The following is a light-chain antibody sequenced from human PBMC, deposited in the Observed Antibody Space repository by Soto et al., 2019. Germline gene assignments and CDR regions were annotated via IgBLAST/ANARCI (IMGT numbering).Light chain of an antibody. Sequence: EIVLTQSPGTLSLSPGERATLSCRASQSVSSSYLAWYQQKPGQAPRLLIYGASSRATGIPDRFSGSGSGTDFTLTISSLEPEDFAVYYCQQYGSSMYTFGQGTKREIK. J-gene: IGKJ2*01. CDR1: QSVSSSY. CDR2: GAS. CDR3: QQYGSSMYT. V-gene: IGKV3-20*01.